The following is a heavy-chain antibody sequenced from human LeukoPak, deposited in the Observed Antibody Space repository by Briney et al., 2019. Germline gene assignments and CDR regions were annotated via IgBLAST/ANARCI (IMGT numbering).Heavy chain of an antibody. CDR1: GYSSTTYG. V-gene: IGHV1-18*01. CDR2: ITTYNGNT. J-gene: IGHJ3*02. Sequence: AASVKVSCKASGYSSTTYGITWVRQAPGQGLEWMGWITTYNGNTNYARKLQGRVTMTTDTSTNTAYMELGSLRPDDTAVYYCARLIEYRTSSRVFDIWGQGTMVTVSS. CDR3: ARLIEYRTSSRVFDI. D-gene: IGHD6-6*01.